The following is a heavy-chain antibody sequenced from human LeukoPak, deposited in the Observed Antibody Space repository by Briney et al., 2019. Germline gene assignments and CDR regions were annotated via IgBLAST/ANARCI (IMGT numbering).Heavy chain of an antibody. CDR3: ARLELSMVRGYYGMDV. CDR1: GLHFTRLR. J-gene: IGHJ6*04. Sequence: GEGPQRSSKGPGLHFTRLRIRWARPRPPKGREWRGRIDYSESYTHYSPSFQGHVTISADKSTLTAYLQWSSLNASDTAMHHWARLELSMVRGYYGMDVWGKGTTVTVSS. D-gene: IGHD3-10*01. CDR2: IDYSESYT. V-gene: IGHV5-10-1*01.